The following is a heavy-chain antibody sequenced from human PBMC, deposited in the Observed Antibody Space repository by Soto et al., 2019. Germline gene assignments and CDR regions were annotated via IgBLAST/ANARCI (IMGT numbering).Heavy chain of an antibody. CDR1: GYTFTSYG. D-gene: IGHD2-2*01. V-gene: IGHV1-18*04. J-gene: IGHJ5*02. CDR3: ARDRYCSSTSCYVWFDP. CDR2: ISAYNGNT. Sequence: QVQLVQSGAEVKKPGASVKVSCKASGYTFTSYGISWVRQAPGQGLEWMGWISAYNGNTNYAQKLQGRVTMNTDTSTSTAYMELRSLRSDDTAVYYCARDRYCSSTSCYVWFDPWGQGTLVTVSS.